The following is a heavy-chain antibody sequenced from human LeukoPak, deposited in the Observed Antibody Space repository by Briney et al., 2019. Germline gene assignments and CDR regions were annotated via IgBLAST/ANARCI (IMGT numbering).Heavy chain of an antibody. D-gene: IGHD1-26*01. V-gene: IGHV3-7*01. CDR2: IKQDGSET. CDR1: GFTFSNSW. CDR3: ARDPYSGNYGDYYYYYMDV. J-gene: IGHJ6*03. Sequence: GGSLRLSCAVSGFTFSNSWMSWVGQAPGKGLEWVGNIKQDGSETYYVASVMGRFSISRDNAKNSLFLQMNSLRDEDTAVYYCARDPYSGNYGDYYYYYMDVWGKGTTVTISS.